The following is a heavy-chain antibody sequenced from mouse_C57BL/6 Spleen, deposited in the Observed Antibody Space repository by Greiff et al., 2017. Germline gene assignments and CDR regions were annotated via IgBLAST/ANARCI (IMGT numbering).Heavy chain of an antibody. CDR1: GFTFSDYY. CDR2: INHDGSNT. CDR3: ARDNGYYGAY. D-gene: IGHD2-3*01. Sequence: EVQLVESEGGLVQPGSSMKLSCTASGFTFSDYYMAWVRQVPEKGLEWVGNINHDGSNTYYLDSLKSRFIISRDNAKNILYLQMSSLKSEDTATYDCARDNGYYGAYWGQGTLLTVSA. V-gene: IGHV5-16*01. J-gene: IGHJ3*01.